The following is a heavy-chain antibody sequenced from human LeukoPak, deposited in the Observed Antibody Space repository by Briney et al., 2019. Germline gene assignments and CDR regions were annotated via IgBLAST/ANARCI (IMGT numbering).Heavy chain of an antibody. Sequence: PGGSLRLSCEASGFTFSSYWMSWVRQAPGEGLEWVANIKEDGSEKYYVDSVKGRFTISRDNAKNSLYLQMNSLRAEDTAVYYCAREDYDFWTGYFRFRGATRFDPWGQGTLVTVSS. CDR3: AREDYDFWTGYFRFRGATRFDP. CDR1: GFTFSSYW. D-gene: IGHD3-3*01. CDR2: IKEDGSEK. V-gene: IGHV3-7*01. J-gene: IGHJ5*02.